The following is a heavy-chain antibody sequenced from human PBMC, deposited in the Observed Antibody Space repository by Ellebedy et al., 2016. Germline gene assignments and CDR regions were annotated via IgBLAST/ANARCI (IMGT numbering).Heavy chain of an antibody. CDR3: ARDQGAFDS. CDR1: GFTFSNYG. D-gene: IGHD1-26*01. CDR2: IWYDGSNK. V-gene: IGHV3-33*08. Sequence: GGSLRLSCAASGFTFSNYGMHWVRQAPGKGLEWVAVIWYDGSNKYYADSVKGRFTISTDNSKNTLYLQMNSLRAEDTAMYFCARDQGAFDSWGQGTLVTVSS. J-gene: IGHJ4*02.